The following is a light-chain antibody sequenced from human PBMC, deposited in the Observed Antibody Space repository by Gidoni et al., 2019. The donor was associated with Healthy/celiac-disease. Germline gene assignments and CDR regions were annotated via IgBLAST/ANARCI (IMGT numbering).Light chain of an antibody. CDR1: SSNIGSGYD. V-gene: IGLV1-40*01. Sequence: QSVLTPPHSVSGAPGQRVTISCTVSSSNIGSGYDVTWYQQLPGTAPKLLIAGNSNRPSGVPDRFSGSKSGTSAALAITGLQAEDEADYYCQSYDSSLSGWVFGGGTKLTVL. J-gene: IGLJ3*02. CDR2: GNS. CDR3: QSYDSSLSGWV.